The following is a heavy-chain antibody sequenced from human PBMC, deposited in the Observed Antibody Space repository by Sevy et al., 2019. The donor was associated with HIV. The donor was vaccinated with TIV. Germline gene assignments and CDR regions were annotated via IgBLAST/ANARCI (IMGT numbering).Heavy chain of an antibody. CDR2: IRYDGSNK. V-gene: IGHV3-30*02. CDR3: AKARAVAGLAPYYYYYYMDV. J-gene: IGHJ6*03. Sequence: GGSLRLSCAASGFTFSSYGMHWVRQAPGKGLEWVAFIRYDGSNKYYADSVKGRFTISRDNSKNMLYLQMNSLRAEDTAVYYCAKARAVAGLAPYYYYYYMDVWGKGTTVTVSS. CDR1: GFTFSSYG. D-gene: IGHD6-19*01.